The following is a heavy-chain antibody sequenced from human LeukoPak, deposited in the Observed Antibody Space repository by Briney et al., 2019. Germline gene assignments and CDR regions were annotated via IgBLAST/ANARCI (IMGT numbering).Heavy chain of an antibody. CDR2: INPNSGGT. D-gene: IGHD2-2*01. J-gene: IGHJ5*02. V-gene: IGHV1-2*06. CDR1: GYTFTAYY. Sequence: GASVKVSCKASGYTFTAYYMHWVRQAPGQGLEWMGRINPNSGGTNYAQKFQGRVTMTRDTSISTAYMELTRLRSDDTAVYYCAREVGVVAHQGGWFDPWGQGTLVTVSS. CDR3: AREVGVVAHQGGWFDP.